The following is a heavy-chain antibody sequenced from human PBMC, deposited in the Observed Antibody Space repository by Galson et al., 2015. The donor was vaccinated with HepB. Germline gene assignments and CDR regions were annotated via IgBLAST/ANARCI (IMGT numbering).Heavy chain of an antibody. D-gene: IGHD3-22*01. J-gene: IGHJ6*03. CDR2: IYPGDSDT. V-gene: IGHV5-51*01. Sequence: QSGAEVKKPGESLKISCKGSGYSFTSYWIGWVRQMPGKGLEWMGIIYPGDSDTRYSPSFQGQVTISADKSISTAYLQWSSLKASDTAMYYCARHVGRQGLYYCDSSGYYSYYYYYMDVWGKGTTVTVSS. CDR3: ARHVGRQGLYYCDSSGYYSYYYYYMDV. CDR1: GYSFTSYW.